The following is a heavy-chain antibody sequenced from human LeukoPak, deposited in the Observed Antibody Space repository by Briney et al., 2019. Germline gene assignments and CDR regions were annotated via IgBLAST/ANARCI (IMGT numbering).Heavy chain of an antibody. D-gene: IGHD3-3*01. V-gene: IGHV4-34*01. Sequence: SETLSLTCAVYGGSFSGYYWSWIRQPPGKGLEWIGEINHSGSTNYNPSLKSRVTISVDTSKNQFSLKLSSVTAADTAVYYCARLPYYDFWSGYYTTTLGFDYWGQGTLVTVSS. CDR1: GGSFSGYY. J-gene: IGHJ4*02. CDR2: INHSGST. CDR3: ARLPYYDFWSGYYTTTLGFDY.